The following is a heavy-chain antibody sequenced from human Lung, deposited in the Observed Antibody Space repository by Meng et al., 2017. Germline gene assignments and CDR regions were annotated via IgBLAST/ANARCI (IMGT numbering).Heavy chain of an antibody. J-gene: IGHJ4*02. Sequence: QAQLQESGPGLVKPSGTLSLTCPVSGDFISSDIWWSWVRQPPGKGLEWIGEVYHRGDTNYNPSLKSRVVISVDKSKNQFSLNLSSVTAADTAVYYCGRDQGRELINHWGQGTLVTVSS. CDR2: VYHRGDT. CDR3: GRDQGRELINH. CDR1: GDFISSDIW. V-gene: IGHV4-4*02. D-gene: IGHD1-7*01.